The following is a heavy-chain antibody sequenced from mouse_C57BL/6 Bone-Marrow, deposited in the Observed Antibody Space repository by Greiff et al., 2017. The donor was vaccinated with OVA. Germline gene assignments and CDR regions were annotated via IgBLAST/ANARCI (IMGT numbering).Heavy chain of an antibody. V-gene: IGHV1-7*01. CDR3: ATTVVATDWYFDV. J-gene: IGHJ1*03. D-gene: IGHD1-1*01. Sequence: LQQSGAELAKPGASVKLSCKASGYTFTSYWMHWVKQRPGQGLEWIGYINPSSGYTKYNQKFKDKATLTADKSSSTAYMQLSSLTYEDSAVYYCATTVVATDWYFDVWGTGTTVTVSS. CDR2: INPSSGYT. CDR1: GYTFTSYW.